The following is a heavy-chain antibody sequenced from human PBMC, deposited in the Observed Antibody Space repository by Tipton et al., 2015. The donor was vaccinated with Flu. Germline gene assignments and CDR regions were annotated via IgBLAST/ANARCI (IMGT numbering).Heavy chain of an antibody. CDR3: ARRDFSNYVSDPKNWFDR. Sequence: TLSLTCAVSGDSIRSDYFWGWIRQPPGKGLEWIATIHRSGDTKHNPALKSRVTISVDTSNNQFSLEVRSVTAADMAVYYCARRDFSNYVSDPKNWFDRWGQGTLVTVSS. V-gene: IGHV4-38-2*01. J-gene: IGHJ5*02. CDR2: IHRSGDT. CDR1: GDSIRSDYF. D-gene: IGHD4-11*01.